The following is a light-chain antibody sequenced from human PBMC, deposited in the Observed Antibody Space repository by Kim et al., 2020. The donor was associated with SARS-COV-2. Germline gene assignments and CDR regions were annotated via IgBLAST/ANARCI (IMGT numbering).Light chain of an antibody. J-gene: IGLJ1*01. CDR1: TVDVGSYNS. CDR2: DVK. Sequence: GHTITSSCSGPTVDVGSYNSVSGNQQHPGHTPKLIIYDVKQRPSGISNRLSGSKSGNTASLTIYGLQSEDEADYHCCSYTGSDTYVFGTGTKVTVL. V-gene: IGLV2-14*04. CDR3: CSYTGSDTYV.